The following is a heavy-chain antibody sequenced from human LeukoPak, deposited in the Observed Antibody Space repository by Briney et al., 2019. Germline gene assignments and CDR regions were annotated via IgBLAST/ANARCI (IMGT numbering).Heavy chain of an antibody. CDR3: AKGTSSSSWYNWFDP. CDR2: ISYDGSNK. D-gene: IGHD6-13*01. Sequence: GGSLRLSCAASGFTFSSYGMHWVRQAPGKGLEWLAVISYDGSNKYYSDSVKGRFTISRDNSKNTLYLQMNSLRADDMAVYYCAKGTSSSSWYNWFDPWGQGTLVTVSS. V-gene: IGHV3-30*18. J-gene: IGHJ5*02. CDR1: GFTFSSYG.